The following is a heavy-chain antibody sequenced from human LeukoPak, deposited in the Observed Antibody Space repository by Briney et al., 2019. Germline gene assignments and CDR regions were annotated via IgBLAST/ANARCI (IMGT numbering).Heavy chain of an antibody. CDR3: ARDRSRDVGVLPDYCYGRDV. V-gene: IGHV4-59*01. CDR2: IYYSGST. Sequence: KPSETLSHTCTVSGGSISSYYWSWIRQPPGKGLEWIGYIYYSGSTNYNPSLKSQVTISVDTSKNQFSLKLSSVTAADTAVYYCARDRSRDVGVLPDYCYGRDVWGKGTTVTVSS. D-gene: IGHD2-2*01. J-gene: IGHJ6*04. CDR1: GGSISSYY.